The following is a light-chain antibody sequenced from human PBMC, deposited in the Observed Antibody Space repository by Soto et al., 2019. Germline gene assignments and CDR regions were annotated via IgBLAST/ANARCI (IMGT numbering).Light chain of an antibody. J-gene: IGKJ2*01. CDR2: GAS. CDR3: QQYGTSPGT. CDR1: HAVTNNF. V-gene: IGKV3-20*01. Sequence: EIVLTQSPGTLSLSPGERATLSCRASHAVTNNFLAWYQQKPGQAPRLVIYGASSRPAGIPDRFSGSGAGTDFTLSISRLDPEDFAVYFCQQYGTSPGTFGQGTKLEIK.